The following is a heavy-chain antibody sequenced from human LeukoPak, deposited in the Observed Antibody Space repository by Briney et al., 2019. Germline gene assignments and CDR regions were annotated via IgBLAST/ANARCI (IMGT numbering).Heavy chain of an antibody. D-gene: IGHD4-23*01. J-gene: IGHJ4*02. CDR3: AANGGPFDF. CDR1: GFTFRNYW. Sequence: GGSLRLSCAASGFTFRNYWMSWVRQAPGKGLEFVANIKQEGSEKYYVDSVKGRSTISRDNAKNSLYLQMNGLRAEDTAVYYCAANGGPFDFWGQGTLVTVSA. CDR2: IKQEGSEK. V-gene: IGHV3-7*05.